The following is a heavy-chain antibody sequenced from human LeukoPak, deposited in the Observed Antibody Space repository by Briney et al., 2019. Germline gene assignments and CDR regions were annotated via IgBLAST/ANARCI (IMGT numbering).Heavy chain of an antibody. V-gene: IGHV1-69*13. J-gene: IGHJ4*02. CDR3: ASGEGPIFGVVVYYFDY. Sequence: SVKVSCKASGGTFSSYAISWVRQAPEQGLEWMGGIIPIFGTANYAQKFQGRVTITADESTSTAYMELSSLRSEDTAVYYCASGEGPIFGVVVYYFDYWGQGTLVTVSS. D-gene: IGHD3-3*01. CDR2: IIPIFGTA. CDR1: GGTFSSYA.